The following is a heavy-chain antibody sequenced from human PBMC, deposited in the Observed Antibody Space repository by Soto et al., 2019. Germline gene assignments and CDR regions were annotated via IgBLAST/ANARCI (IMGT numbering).Heavy chain of an antibody. CDR2: ISGSDGTT. D-gene: IGHD3-22*01. J-gene: IGHJ5*02. CDR1: GFPSSSYG. CDR3: SSVVAGEWGYYSGHYYFEP. Sequence: GSQRLSCVASGFPSSSYGMNWVRQAPGKGLEWVSAISGSDGTTHYADSVRGRLTISRDNSNNTVFLQMKCLKVEDSGLSYYSSVVAGEWGYYSGHYYFEPQGQRALV. V-gene: IGHV3-23*01.